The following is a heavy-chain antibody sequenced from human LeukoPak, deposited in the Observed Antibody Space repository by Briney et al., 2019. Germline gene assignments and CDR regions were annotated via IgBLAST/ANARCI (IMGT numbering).Heavy chain of an antibody. CDR2: INPNSGGT. J-gene: IGHJ4*02. V-gene: IGHV1-2*02. D-gene: IGHD6-19*01. CDR3: ARAQAQWLVWRPFDY. CDR1: GYTFTGYY. Sequence: GASVKVSCNASGYTFTGYYMHWVRQAPGQGLEWMGWINPNSGGTNYAQKVQGRVTMTRDTSISRAYMELSRLRSDDTAVYYCARAQAQWLVWRPFDYWGQGTLVTVSS.